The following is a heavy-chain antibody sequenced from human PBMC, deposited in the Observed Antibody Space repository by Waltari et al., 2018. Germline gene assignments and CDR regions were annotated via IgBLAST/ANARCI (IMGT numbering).Heavy chain of an antibody. CDR3: ATYIGASLGTAAFDV. J-gene: IGHJ3*01. CDR1: FVSITTTRPL. D-gene: IGHD5-12*01. V-gene: IGHV4-39*01. CDR2: ISSNVAT. Sequence: QLQLQESGPGLGKPSETLPPPCSASFVSITTTRPLWGWTRQPPGQGLEWIGSISSNVATYSSPSLRSRVTIFRDTSKNQLSLKLGSVTAADTAFYYCATYIGASLGTAAFDVWGQGTMVTVSS.